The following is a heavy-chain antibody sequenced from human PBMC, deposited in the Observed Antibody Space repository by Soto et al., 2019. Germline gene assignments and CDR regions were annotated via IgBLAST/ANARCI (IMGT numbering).Heavy chain of an antibody. V-gene: IGHV1-2*02. D-gene: IGHD2-2*02. CDR3: AREGYCSSTSCYTSWFDP. Sequence: EASVKVSCKAAGYTFTGYYMHWVRQAPGQGLEWMGWINPNSGGTNYAQKFQGRVTMTRDTSISTAYMELSRLRSDDTAVYYCAREGYCSSTSCYTSWFDPWGQGTLVTVSS. CDR2: INPNSGGT. J-gene: IGHJ5*02. CDR1: GYTFTGYY.